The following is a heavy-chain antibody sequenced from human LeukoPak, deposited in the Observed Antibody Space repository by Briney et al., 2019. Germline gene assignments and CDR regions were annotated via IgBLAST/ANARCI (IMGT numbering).Heavy chain of an antibody. CDR2: ISDRGGST. J-gene: IGHJ4*02. CDR1: GFAFSSYA. D-gene: IGHD3-10*01. CDR3: TKWSGFGDD. V-gene: IGHV3-23*01. Sequence: GGSLRLSCAASGFAFSSYAMSWVRQAPGKGLEWVSFISDRGGSTYYADSVKGRFTISRDNSKNTLYLQMSSLRPEDTAVYYCTKWSGFGDDWGQGTLVTVSS.